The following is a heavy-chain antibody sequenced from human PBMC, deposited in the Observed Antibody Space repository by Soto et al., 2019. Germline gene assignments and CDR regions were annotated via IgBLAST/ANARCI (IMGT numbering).Heavy chain of an antibody. CDR2: TRNKANSYTT. D-gene: IGHD1-26*01. CDR3: ARDTGGSYDF. J-gene: IGHJ4*02. V-gene: IGHV3-72*01. Sequence: GGSLRLSCAASGFTFSDYYMDWVRQLPGKGLEWVGRTRNKANSYTTEYAPPVKGRFTISRHDSEDSMYLQMNSLKTEDTAVYYCARDTGGSYDFWGQGALVTVSS. CDR1: GFTFSDYY.